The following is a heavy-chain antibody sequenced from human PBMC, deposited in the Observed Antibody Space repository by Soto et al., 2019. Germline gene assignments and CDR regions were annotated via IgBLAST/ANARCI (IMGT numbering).Heavy chain of an antibody. Sequence: GASVKVSCKASGYSFTSYAIHWVRQAPGQRLEWMGWINAGSGYAEYSQKFQGRVTITRDISAGTAYMELSSLRSEDTAVYHCARSEYYGSESNYPFDNWGQGTLVTVSS. V-gene: IGHV1-3*01. CDR2: INAGSGYA. J-gene: IGHJ5*02. CDR3: ARSEYYGSESNYPFDN. D-gene: IGHD3-10*01. CDR1: GYSFTSYA.